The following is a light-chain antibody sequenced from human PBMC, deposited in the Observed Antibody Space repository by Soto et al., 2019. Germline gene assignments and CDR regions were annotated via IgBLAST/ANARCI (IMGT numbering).Light chain of an antibody. V-gene: IGKV3-20*01. CDR1: QSVSSSY. CDR3: QQYGSSPRGGV. J-gene: IGKJ1*01. CDR2: GAS. Sequence: EIVLTQSPGTLSLSPGERATLSCRASQSVSSSYLAWYQQKPGQAPRLLIYGASSRATGIPDRFSGSGSGTDFTLTISRLEPEDFAVYYCQQYGSSPRGGVFGQGTKVEIK.